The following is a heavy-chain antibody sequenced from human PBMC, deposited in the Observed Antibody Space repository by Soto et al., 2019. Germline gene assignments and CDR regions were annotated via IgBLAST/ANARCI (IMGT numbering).Heavy chain of an antibody. J-gene: IGHJ4*02. D-gene: IGHD2-21*02. V-gene: IGHV3-30*18. Sequence: PGGSLRLSCAASGFTFSSYGMHWVRQAPGKGLEWVAVISYDGSNKYYADSVKGRFTISRDNSKNTLYLQMNSLRAEDTAVYYCAKAVNKLKIVVVAAMSFWGQGTLVLVSS. CDR2: ISYDGSNK. CDR3: AKAVNKLKIVVVAAMSF. CDR1: GFTFSSYG.